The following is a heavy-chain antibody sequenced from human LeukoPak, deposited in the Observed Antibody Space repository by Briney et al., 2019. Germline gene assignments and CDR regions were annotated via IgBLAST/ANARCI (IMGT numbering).Heavy chain of an antibody. CDR3: AVVTENIVVSGWFDP. J-gene: IGHJ5*02. CDR1: GGSFSGYY. Sequence: SETLSLTCAVYGGSFSGYYWSWIRQPPGKGLEWTGEINHSGSTNYNPSLKSRVTISVDTSKNQFSLKLSSVTAADTAVYYCAVVTENIVVSGWFDPWGQGTLVTVSS. CDR2: INHSGST. V-gene: IGHV4-34*01. D-gene: IGHD2-2*01.